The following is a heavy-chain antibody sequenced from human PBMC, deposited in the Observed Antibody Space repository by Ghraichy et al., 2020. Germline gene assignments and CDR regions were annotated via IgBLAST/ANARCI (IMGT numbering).Heavy chain of an antibody. Sequence: LRLSCAASGFTFSSYGMHWVRQAPGKGLEWVAVISYDGSNKYYADSVKGRFTISRDNSKNTLYLQMNSLRAEDTAVYYCAKAGAPYYYDSADYWGQGTLVTVSS. CDR2: ISYDGSNK. J-gene: IGHJ4*02. CDR1: GFTFSSYG. D-gene: IGHD3-22*01. CDR3: AKAGAPYYYDSADY. V-gene: IGHV3-30*18.